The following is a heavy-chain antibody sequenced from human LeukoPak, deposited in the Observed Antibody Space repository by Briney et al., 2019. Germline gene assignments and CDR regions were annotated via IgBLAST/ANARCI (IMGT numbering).Heavy chain of an antibody. CDR2: MNPNSGNT. V-gene: IGHV1-8*01. CDR1: GYTFTSYD. Sequence: ASVKVSCKASGYTFTSYDINWVRQATGQGLEWMGWMNPNSGNTGYAQKFQGGVTMTRNTSISTACMELSSLRSEDTAVYYCVLSNYYDSRRGFDIWGQGTMVTVSS. J-gene: IGHJ3*02. CDR3: VLSNYYDSRRGFDI. D-gene: IGHD3-22*01.